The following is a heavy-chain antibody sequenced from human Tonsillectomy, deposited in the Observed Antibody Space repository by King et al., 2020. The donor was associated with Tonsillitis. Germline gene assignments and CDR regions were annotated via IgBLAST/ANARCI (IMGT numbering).Heavy chain of an antibody. J-gene: IGHJ6*03. CDR3: AHIRGYSGYDWSYYYYYMDV. CDR1: GFSLSTSGVG. D-gene: IGHD5-12*01. Sequence: TLKESGPTLVKPTQTLTLTCTFSGFSLSTSGVGVGWIRQPPGKALEWLALIYWDDDKRYSPSLKSRLTITEDTSKNQVVLTMTNMDPVDTATYYCAHIRGYSGYDWSYYYYYMDVWGKGTTVTVSS. CDR2: IYWDDDK. V-gene: IGHV2-5*02.